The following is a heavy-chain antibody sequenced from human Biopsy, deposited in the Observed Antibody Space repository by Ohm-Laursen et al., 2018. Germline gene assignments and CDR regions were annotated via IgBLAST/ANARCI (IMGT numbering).Heavy chain of an antibody. CDR3: AKGGYCTTTSCYMDVDY. CDR2: ISGSGGST. V-gene: IGHV3-23*01. CDR1: GFTFSDAC. Sequence: SLRLSCAASGFTFSDACMNWVRQAPGKGLEWVSTISGSGGSTYYADSVKGRFTISRDASKNTLYLLMNSLRAEDTAMYYCAKGGYCTTTSCYMDVDYWGQGTLVTVSS. D-gene: IGHD2-2*02. J-gene: IGHJ4*02.